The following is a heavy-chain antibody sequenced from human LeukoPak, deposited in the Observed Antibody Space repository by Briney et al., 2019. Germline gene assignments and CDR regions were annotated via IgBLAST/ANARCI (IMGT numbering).Heavy chain of an antibody. Sequence: PGGSLRLSCAASGFAFNNYALNWVRQAPGKGLEWVSYISSSGSTTYHADSVKGRFTISRDNAKNSLYLQMNSLRAEDTAVYYCARESGRSADYWGQGTLVTVSS. CDR1: GFAFNNYA. CDR3: ARESGRSADY. J-gene: IGHJ4*02. V-gene: IGHV3-48*04. D-gene: IGHD3-10*01. CDR2: ISSSGSTT.